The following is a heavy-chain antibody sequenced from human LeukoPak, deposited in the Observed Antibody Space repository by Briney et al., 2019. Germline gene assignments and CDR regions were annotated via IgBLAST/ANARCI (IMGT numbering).Heavy chain of an antibody. Sequence: GGSLRLSCAASGFTFSSYSMNWVRQAPGKGLEWVSYISGSTSTIYYADSVKGRFTISRDNAKNSLYLQMNSLRAEDTAVYYCAREVGAINYWGQGTLVTVSS. J-gene: IGHJ4*02. CDR2: ISGSTSTI. CDR3: AREVGAINY. CDR1: GFTFSSYS. D-gene: IGHD1-26*01. V-gene: IGHV3-48*04.